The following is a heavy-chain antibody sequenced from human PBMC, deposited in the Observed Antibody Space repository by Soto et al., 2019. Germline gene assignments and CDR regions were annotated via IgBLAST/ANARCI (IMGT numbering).Heavy chain of an antibody. J-gene: IGHJ4*02. CDR1: GGTFSSYT. Sequence: SVKVSCKASGGTFSSYTISWVRQAPGQGLEWMGRIIPILGIANYAQKFQGRVTITADKSTSTAYMELSSLRSEDTAVYYCARDSSSWYEGYWGQGTLVTVSS. CDR2: IIPILGIA. CDR3: ARDSSSWYEGY. D-gene: IGHD6-13*01. V-gene: IGHV1-69*04.